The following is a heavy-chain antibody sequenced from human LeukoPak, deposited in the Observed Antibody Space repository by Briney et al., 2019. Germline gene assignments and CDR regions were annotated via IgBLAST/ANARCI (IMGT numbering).Heavy chain of an antibody. CDR3: ARVQRKYQLPRLNDYDYMDV. D-gene: IGHD2-2*01. Sequence: GGSLRLSCAASGFTFSNYGMNWVRQAPGKGLEWVANIKQDVSEKYYVDSVKGRFTISRDNAKNSLYLQMNSLRAEDTAVYYCARVQRKYQLPRLNDYDYMDVWGKGTTVTISS. J-gene: IGHJ6*03. CDR2: IKQDVSEK. V-gene: IGHV3-7*01. CDR1: GFTFSNYG.